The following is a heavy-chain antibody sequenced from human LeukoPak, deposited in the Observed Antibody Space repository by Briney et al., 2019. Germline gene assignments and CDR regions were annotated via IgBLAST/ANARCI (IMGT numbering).Heavy chain of an antibody. Sequence: ASVKVSCKASGGTFSSYATSWVRQAPGQGLEWMGRIIPIFGTANYAQKFQGRVTITTDESTSTAYMELSSLRSEDTAVYYCARGIERSSSWYYADYWGQGTLVTVSS. V-gene: IGHV1-69*05. CDR2: IIPIFGTA. D-gene: IGHD6-13*01. CDR1: GGTFSSYA. CDR3: ARGIERSSSWYYADY. J-gene: IGHJ4*02.